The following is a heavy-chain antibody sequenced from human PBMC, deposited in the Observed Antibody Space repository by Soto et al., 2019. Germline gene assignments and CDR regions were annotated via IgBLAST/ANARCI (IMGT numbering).Heavy chain of an antibody. Sequence: QVQLVESGAGVVQPGRSLRLSCAASGFTFSSYAMHWVRQAPCKGLEWVAVISYDGTNKYYADSVKGRFTISRDNSKNTLYLQMNSLRAEDTAVYYCARGVEHWFDPWGQGPLVTVSS. CDR1: GFTFSSYA. CDR2: ISYDGTNK. V-gene: IGHV3-30-3*01. J-gene: IGHJ5*02. D-gene: IGHD1-1*01. CDR3: ARGVEHWFDP.